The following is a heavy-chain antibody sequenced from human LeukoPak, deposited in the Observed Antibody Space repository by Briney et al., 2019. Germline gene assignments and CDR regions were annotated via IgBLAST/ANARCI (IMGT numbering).Heavy chain of an antibody. CDR1: GGSISSGRDY. Sequence: SETLSLTCFVSGGSISSGRDYWGWVRQPPGKGLEWIGSISYSGSTYYNPSLKSRVTMFVDMSNNQFSLKLRSVTAADTAVYYCARSYCSSTTCYAVGAFDVWGQGTMVTVSS. D-gene: IGHD2-2*01. J-gene: IGHJ3*01. V-gene: IGHV4-39*01. CDR2: ISYSGST. CDR3: ARSYCSSTTCYAVGAFDV.